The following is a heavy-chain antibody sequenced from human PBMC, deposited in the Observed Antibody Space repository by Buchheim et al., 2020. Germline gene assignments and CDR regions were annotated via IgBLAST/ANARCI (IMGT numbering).Heavy chain of an antibody. CDR1: GYTYSDYW. J-gene: IGHJ6*02. CDR3: ARQIPYCSGGSCFGLSNMDV. Sequence: EVQLVQSGEEVKKAGESLKISCKGSGYTYSDYWIAWVRQMPGKGLEFMGTIYPGNSNVRYSPSFQGQVTISADRSISTAYLQWRSLKASDSAMCYCARQIPYCSGGSCFGLSNMDVWGRGTT. D-gene: IGHD2-15*01. V-gene: IGHV5-51*01. CDR2: IYPGNSNV.